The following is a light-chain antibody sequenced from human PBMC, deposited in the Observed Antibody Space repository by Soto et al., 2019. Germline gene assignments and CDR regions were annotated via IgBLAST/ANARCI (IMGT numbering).Light chain of an antibody. J-gene: IGLJ1*01. Sequence: QSVLTQPPSVSGSPGQSVTISCTGTSSDVGSYNRVSWYQQPPGTAPKVIIYEVSNRPSGVPDRFSGSKSGNTASLTISGLQPEDEADYYCYSFTSSNTYVFGTGTKVTLL. CDR3: YSFTSSNTYV. V-gene: IGLV2-18*02. CDR1: SSDVGSYNR. CDR2: EVS.